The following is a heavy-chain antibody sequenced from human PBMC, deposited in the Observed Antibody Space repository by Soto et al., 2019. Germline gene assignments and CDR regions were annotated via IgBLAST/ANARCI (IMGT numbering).Heavy chain of an antibody. J-gene: IGHJ6*02. D-gene: IGHD5-18*01. CDR3: ARRGYNYYYYGMDV. CDR2: IYPGDSDT. Sequence: GESLKISCKGSGYFFSRHWIGWVRQMPGKGLEWIGFIYPGDSDTKYSPSFQGQVTISADKSTNTAYLQWSTLKASDTAMYYCARRGYNYYYYGMDVWGQGTTVTVSS. V-gene: IGHV5-51*01. CDR1: GYFFSRHW.